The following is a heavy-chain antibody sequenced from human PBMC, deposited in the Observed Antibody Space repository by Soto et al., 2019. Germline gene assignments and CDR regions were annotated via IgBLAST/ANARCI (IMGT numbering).Heavy chain of an antibody. CDR2: INAGNGNT. J-gene: IGHJ4*02. D-gene: IGHD2-21*02. CDR3: ARSIAVVTALDY. Sequence: QVQLVQSGAEEKKPGASVKVSCKASEYTFTSYAMHWVRQAPGQRLEWMGWINAGNGNTKYSQKFQGRVTITRDTSASTAYMELSSLRSEDTAVYYCARSIAVVTALDYWGQGTLVTVSS. V-gene: IGHV1-3*05. CDR1: EYTFTSYA.